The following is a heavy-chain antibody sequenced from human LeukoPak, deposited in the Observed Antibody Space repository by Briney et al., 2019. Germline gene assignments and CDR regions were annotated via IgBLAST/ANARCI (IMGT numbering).Heavy chain of an antibody. V-gene: IGHV3-30*02. CDR2: IQYDGNKR. CDR1: TFTFSSDG. J-gene: IGHJ4*02. Sequence: GGSLRLSCAASTFTFSSDGMHGVRQAPGKGLEWVAFIQYDGNKRYYADSVKGRFTISRDNSKNTLYLQMNSLRPEDTALYYCANTMYSSAWSSFDYWGRGTLVTVSS. CDR3: ANTMYSSAWSSFDY. D-gene: IGHD6-19*01.